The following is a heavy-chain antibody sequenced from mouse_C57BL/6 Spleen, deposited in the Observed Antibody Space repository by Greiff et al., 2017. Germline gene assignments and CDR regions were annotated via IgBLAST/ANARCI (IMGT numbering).Heavy chain of an antibody. J-gene: IGHJ2*01. CDR2: INPNNGGT. CDR1: GYTFTDYY. CDR3: ARLTDYFDY. V-gene: IGHV1-26*01. D-gene: IGHD1-3*01. Sequence: EVQLQQSGPELVKPGASVKISCKASGYTFTDYYMNWVKQSHGKSLEWIGDINPNNGGTSYNQKFKGKATLTVDKSSSTAYMELRSLTSEDSAVYYCARLTDYFDYWGQGTTLTVSS.